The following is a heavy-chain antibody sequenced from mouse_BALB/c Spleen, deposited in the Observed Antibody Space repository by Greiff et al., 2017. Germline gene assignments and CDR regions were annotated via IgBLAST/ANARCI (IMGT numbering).Heavy chain of an antibody. Sequence: EVQLQQSGTVLARPGASVKMSCKASGYTFTSYWMHWVKQRPGQGLEWIGAIYPGNGDTSYNQKFKGKTKLTAVTSTSTAYMELSRLTTEDSAFYYCARQGGNYDCCIDGGGEGTAVSVSS. V-gene: IGHV1-5*01. D-gene: IGHD2-1*01. CDR2: IYPGNGDT. CDR3: ARQGGNYDCCIDG. CDR1: GYTFTSYW. J-gene: IGHJ1*01.